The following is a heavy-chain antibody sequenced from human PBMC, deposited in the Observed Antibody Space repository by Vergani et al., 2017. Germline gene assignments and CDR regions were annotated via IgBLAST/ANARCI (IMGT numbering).Heavy chain of an antibody. Sequence: QVQLQESGPGLVRPSQTLALTCTVSGGSISSGSYYWSWFRQPAGKGLEWIGRFYTGGGTSYNPSLKSRVTISVDTSKNQFSLQLSSVTAADTAVYYCARDPLXSTTWPFLLLDMDVWGQGTTVTVSS. D-gene: IGHD6-13*01. CDR2: FYTGGGT. CDR3: ARDPLXSTTWPFLLLDMDV. CDR1: GGSISSGSYY. J-gene: IGHJ6*02. V-gene: IGHV4-61*02.